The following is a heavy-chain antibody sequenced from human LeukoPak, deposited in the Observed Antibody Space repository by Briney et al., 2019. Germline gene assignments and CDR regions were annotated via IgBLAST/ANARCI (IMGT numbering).Heavy chain of an antibody. D-gene: IGHD2-15*01. CDR2: IRPDGGEK. J-gene: IGHJ4*02. CDR1: GFTFSNYW. V-gene: IGHV3-7*01. Sequence: PGGSLRLSCVVSGFTFSNYWMSWVRQAPGKGLEWVINIRPDGGEKYFVDSVKGRFTISRDNAKNTLYLQMNSLRAEDTAVYYCARDLSGPSVYWGQGILVTVSS. CDR3: ARDLSGPSVY.